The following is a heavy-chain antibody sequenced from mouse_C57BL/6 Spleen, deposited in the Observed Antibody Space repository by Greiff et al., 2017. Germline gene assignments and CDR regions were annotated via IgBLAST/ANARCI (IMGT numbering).Heavy chain of an antibody. V-gene: IGHV1-64*01. D-gene: IGHD3-2*02. CDR1: GYTFTSYW. Sequence: VQLQQPGAELVKPGASVKLSCKASGYTFTSYWMHWVKQRPGQGLEWIGMIHPNSGSTNYNEKFKSKATLTVDKSSSTAYMQLSSLTSEDSAVYYCAFDSSGYMSYYYAMDYWGQGTSVTVSS. CDR2: IHPNSGST. J-gene: IGHJ4*01. CDR3: AFDSSGYMSYYYAMDY.